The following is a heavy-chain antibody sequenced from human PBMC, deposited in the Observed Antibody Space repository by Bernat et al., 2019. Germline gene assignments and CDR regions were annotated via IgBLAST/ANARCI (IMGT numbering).Heavy chain of an antibody. CDR1: GFTFSSYG. V-gene: IGHV3-30*18. CDR3: AKERDSSNWYGGGFDY. Sequence: QVQLVDSGGGVVQPGRSLRLSCAASGFTFSSYGMHWVRQAPGKGLEWVVVLSNDGRNKYYADSVKDRLTISRDNSQNTLYLQMNSLRVEDTAVYYCAKERDSSNWYGGGFDYWGQGTLVTVSS. J-gene: IGHJ4*02. D-gene: IGHD6-13*01. CDR2: LSNDGRNK.